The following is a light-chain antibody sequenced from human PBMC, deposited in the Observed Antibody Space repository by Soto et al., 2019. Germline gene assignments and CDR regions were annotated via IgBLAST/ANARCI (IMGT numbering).Light chain of an antibody. CDR3: QQYYSYPFT. CDR2: DAS. CDR1: QGISTY. Sequence: ALRMTQSPSSLSASTGDRVTITCRASQGISTYLAWYQQKPGKAPKLLIYDASTLHSGVPSRFSVSGSGTDFTLTLSCLQSEDFATYYCQQYYSYPFTFGQGTKLEIK. V-gene: IGKV1-8*01. J-gene: IGKJ2*01.